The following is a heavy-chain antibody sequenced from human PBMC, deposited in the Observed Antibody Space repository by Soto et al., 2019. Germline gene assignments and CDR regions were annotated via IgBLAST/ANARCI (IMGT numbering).Heavy chain of an antibody. Sequence: QVQLVQSGAEVKKPGSSVKVSCTASGGTFSSYAISWVRQAPGQGLEWMGGIIPIFGTANYAQKFQGRVTITADESTSTAYMELSSLRSEDTAVYYCARDLANIAVADYYYGMDVWGQGTTVTVSS. CDR1: GGTFSSYA. D-gene: IGHD6-19*01. J-gene: IGHJ6*02. CDR3: ARDLANIAVADYYYGMDV. V-gene: IGHV1-69*01. CDR2: IIPIFGTA.